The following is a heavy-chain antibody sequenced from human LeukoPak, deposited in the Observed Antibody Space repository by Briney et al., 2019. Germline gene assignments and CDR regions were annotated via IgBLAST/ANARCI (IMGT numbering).Heavy chain of an antibody. J-gene: IGHJ4*02. V-gene: IGHV3-21*01. D-gene: IGHD6-19*01. CDR3: ARDLWGSSAFDY. Sequence: PGGSLRLSCAASGFTFSSYSMNWVRQAPGKWLEWVSSISSSSSYIYYADSVKGRFTISRDNAKNSLYLQMNSLRAEDTAVYYCARDLWGSSAFDYWGQGTLVTVSS. CDR2: ISSSSSYI. CDR1: GFTFSSYS.